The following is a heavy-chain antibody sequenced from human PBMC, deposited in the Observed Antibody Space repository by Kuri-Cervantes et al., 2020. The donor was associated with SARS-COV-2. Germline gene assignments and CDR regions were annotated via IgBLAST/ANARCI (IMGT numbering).Heavy chain of an antibody. D-gene: IGHD3-3*01. CDR1: GFTFSDYY. Sequence: GESLKISCAASGFTFSDYYMSWIRQAPGKGLEWVSYISSSSSYTNYADSVKGRFTISRDNAKNSLYLQMNSLRAEDTVVYYCARDGSDDFWSGHELGMDVWGQGTTVTVSS. V-gene: IGHV3-11*05. CDR2: ISSSSSYT. J-gene: IGHJ6*02. CDR3: ARDGSDDFWSGHELGMDV.